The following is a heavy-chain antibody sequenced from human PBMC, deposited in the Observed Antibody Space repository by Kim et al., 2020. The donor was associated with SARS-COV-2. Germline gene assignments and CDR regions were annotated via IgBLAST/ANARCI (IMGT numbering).Heavy chain of an antibody. CDR2: ISSSGGGT. J-gene: IGHJ4*02. V-gene: IGHV3-23*01. Sequence: GGSLRLSCAASGFTFSIYAMSWVRQAPGKGLECVSTISSSGGGTYYADSVKGRFTISRDNSKNTLYLELKSLTAEDTAVYYCAKSGHHSGTYYRTDYWGQGTMVNVSS. D-gene: IGHD1-26*01. CDR1: GFTFSIYA. CDR3: AKSGHHSGTYYRTDY.